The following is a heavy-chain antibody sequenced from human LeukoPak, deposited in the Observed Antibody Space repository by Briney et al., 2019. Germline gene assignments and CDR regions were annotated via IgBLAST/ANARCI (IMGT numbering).Heavy chain of an antibody. CDR3: ARDPIAARQADYFDY. CDR1: GFTFSNYA. Sequence: TGGSLRLSCAASGFTFSNYAMHWVRQAPGKGREWVAVTSYDGSNKYYADSVKGRFTISRDNSKNTLNLQMNSLRAEDTAVYYCARDPIAARQADYFDYWGQGTLVTVSS. J-gene: IGHJ4*02. D-gene: IGHD6-6*01. V-gene: IGHV3-30-3*01. CDR2: TSYDGSNK.